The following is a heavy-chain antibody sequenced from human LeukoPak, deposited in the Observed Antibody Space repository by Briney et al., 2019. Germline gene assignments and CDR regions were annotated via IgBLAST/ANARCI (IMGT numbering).Heavy chain of an antibody. CDR1: GFTFSNFA. CDR2: ISGSGGST. D-gene: IGHD2-2*01. J-gene: IGHJ6*02. CDR3: AKRYCSSTSCRLYYYYGMDV. V-gene: IGHV3-23*01. Sequence: GGSLRLSCAASGFTFSNFAMSWVRQAPGKGLEWVSAISGSGGSTYYADSVKGRFTISRDNSKNTLYLQMNSLRAEDTAVYYCAKRYCSSTSCRLYYYYGMDVWGQGTTVTVSS.